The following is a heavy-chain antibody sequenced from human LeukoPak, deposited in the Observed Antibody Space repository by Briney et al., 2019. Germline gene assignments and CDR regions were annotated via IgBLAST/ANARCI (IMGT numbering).Heavy chain of an antibody. D-gene: IGHD5-12*01. V-gene: IGHV4-59*11. CDR3: ARDTYDYYFDP. CDR2: IHYSGIT. CDR1: GDSISSHY. Sequence: SETLSLTCTVSGDSISSHYWNWIRQPPGEGLEWIGCIHYSGITYYNPSLKSRVAISVDTSKKQFSLKLNSVTAADTAVYYCARDTYDYYFDPWGQGTLVTVSS. J-gene: IGHJ5*02.